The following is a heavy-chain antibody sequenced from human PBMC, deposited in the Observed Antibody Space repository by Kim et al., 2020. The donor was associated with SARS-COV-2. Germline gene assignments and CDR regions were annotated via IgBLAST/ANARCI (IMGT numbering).Heavy chain of an antibody. Sequence: ASVKVSCKASGYTFTSYDINWVRQATGQGLEWMGWMNPNSGNTGYAQKFQGRVTMTRNTSISTAYMELSSLRSEDTAVYYCARGLLVRGVFYYYYYMDVWGKGTTVTVYS. V-gene: IGHV1-8*01. D-gene: IGHD3-10*01. CDR3: ARGLLVRGVFYYYYYMDV. CDR2: MNPNSGNT. CDR1: GYTFTSYD. J-gene: IGHJ6*03.